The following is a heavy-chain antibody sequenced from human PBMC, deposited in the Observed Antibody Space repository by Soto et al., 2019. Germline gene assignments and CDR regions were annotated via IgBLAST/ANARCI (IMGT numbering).Heavy chain of an antibody. CDR2: IYYSGTT. CDR3: ARHAGMATIVDY. CDR1: GGSLSTTPYY. D-gene: IGHD5-12*01. J-gene: IGHJ4*02. Sequence: QLQLQESGPGLVKPPETLSLTCTVSGGSLSTTPYYWGWIRQPPGKGLEWIATIYYSGTTYYNPSLKSRVTISMDTSKNQFSLKLSSVTAADTAMYYCARHAGMATIVDYWGQGTLVTVSS. V-gene: IGHV4-39*01.